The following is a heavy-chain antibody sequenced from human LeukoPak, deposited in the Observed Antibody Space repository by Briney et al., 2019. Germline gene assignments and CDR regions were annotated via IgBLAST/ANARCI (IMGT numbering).Heavy chain of an antibody. CDR3: ARSGPTVIDFDY. CDR1: GGSISSSSYY. Sequence: SETLSLTCTVSGGSISSSSYYWGWIRQPPGKGLEWIGSIYYSGSTNYNPSLKSRVTISVDTSKNQFSLKLSSVTAADTAVYYCARSGPTVIDFDYWGQGTLVTVSS. V-gene: IGHV4-39*07. D-gene: IGHD2-21*01. J-gene: IGHJ4*02. CDR2: IYYSGST.